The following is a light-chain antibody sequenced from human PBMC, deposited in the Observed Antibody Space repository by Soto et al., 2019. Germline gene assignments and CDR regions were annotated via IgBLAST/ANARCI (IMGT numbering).Light chain of an antibody. CDR1: KLGDKY. V-gene: IGLV3-1*01. Sequence: SYELTQPPSVSVSPGQTASITCSGVKLGDKYACWYQQKPGLSPVLVIYQDSKRPSGIPERFSGSNSGNTATLTISGTQAMDEADYYCQAWDSSTGVFGTGTKVTVL. J-gene: IGLJ1*01. CDR2: QDS. CDR3: QAWDSSTGV.